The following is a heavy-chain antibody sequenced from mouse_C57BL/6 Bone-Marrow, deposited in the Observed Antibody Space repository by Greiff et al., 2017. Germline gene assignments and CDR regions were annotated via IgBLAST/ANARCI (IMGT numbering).Heavy chain of an antibody. CDR1: GYTFTSYW. J-gene: IGHJ4*01. V-gene: IGHV1-5*01. CDR3: TRRDYYGTPMDY. D-gene: IGHD2-1*01. CDR2: IYPGNSDT. Sequence: EVQLQQSGPVLARPGASVKMSCKSSGYTFTSYWMHWVKQRPGQGLEWIGAIYPGNSDTSYNQKFKGKAKLTAVTSASTAYMELSSLTNEDSAVYYCTRRDYYGTPMDYWGQGTSVTVSS.